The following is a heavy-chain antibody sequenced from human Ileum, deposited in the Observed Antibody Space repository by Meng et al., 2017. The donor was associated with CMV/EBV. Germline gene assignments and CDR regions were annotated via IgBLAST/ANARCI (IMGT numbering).Heavy chain of an antibody. CDR1: GSTFSSYA. CDR3: AKSDCDTIHCKRFDY. Sequence: SGSTFSSYAMSWVRQAPGKGLEWVSSISGSGDSTYYADSVKGRFTISRDNSKNTLYLQMNSLRAEDTAVYYCAKSDCDTIHCKRFDYWGQGTLVTVSS. D-gene: IGHD2/OR15-2a*01. J-gene: IGHJ4*02. V-gene: IGHV3-23*01. CDR2: ISGSGDST.